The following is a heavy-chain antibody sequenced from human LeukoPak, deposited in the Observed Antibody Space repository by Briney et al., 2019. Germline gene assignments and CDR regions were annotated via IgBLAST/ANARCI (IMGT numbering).Heavy chain of an antibody. J-gene: IGHJ4*02. Sequence: GGSLRLSCAASGFTFSSYAMHWVRQAPGKGLEWVAVISYDGSNKYYADSVKGRFTISRDNAKNTLYLQMNSLRAEDTAVYYCASGENTAMVTAADYWGQGTLVTVSS. CDR1: GFTFSSYA. V-gene: IGHV3-30*04. CDR2: ISYDGSNK. CDR3: ASGENTAMVTAADY. D-gene: IGHD5-18*01.